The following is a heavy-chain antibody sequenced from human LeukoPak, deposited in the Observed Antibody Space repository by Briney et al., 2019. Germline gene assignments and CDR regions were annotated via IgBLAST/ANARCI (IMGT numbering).Heavy chain of an antibody. Sequence: SETLSLTCTVSGGSISSYYWSWLRQPPGKGLEWIAYIYYSGSTNYNPSLKSRVTISVDTSKSHFSLKLSSVTAADTAVYYCARHPQADALDIWGQGTMVTVSS. CDR1: GGSISSYY. CDR2: IYYSGST. CDR3: ARHPQADALDI. V-gene: IGHV4-59*08. J-gene: IGHJ3*02.